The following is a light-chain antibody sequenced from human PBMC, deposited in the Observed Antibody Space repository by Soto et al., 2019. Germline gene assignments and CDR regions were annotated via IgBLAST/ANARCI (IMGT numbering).Light chain of an antibody. V-gene: IGKV3-20*01. CDR1: QRVDSTY. CDR2: SAS. Sequence: FCVACQRVDSTYLAWYQQKPGQAPRLLIYSASSRAAGIPDAFSGSGSGADFSLTIIRLGPECLAVYYSQYAAASQGITYGRGTRLEIK. J-gene: IGKJ5*01. CDR3: QYAAASQGIT.